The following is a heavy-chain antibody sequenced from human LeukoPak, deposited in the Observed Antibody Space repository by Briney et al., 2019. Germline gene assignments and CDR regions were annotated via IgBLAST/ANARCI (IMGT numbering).Heavy chain of an antibody. CDR3: ARLSTGGSYGRYYYYMDV. CDR2: IYGGGST. V-gene: IGHV3-53*01. D-gene: IGHD1-26*01. Sequence: PGGSLRLSCAASGFSVSSNDMSWVRQAPGKGLEWVSGIYGGGSTYYADSVKGRFTISSDNSRNTVYLQMNSLRAEDTAVYYCARLSTGGSYGRYYYYMDVSGKGTTVTVSS. J-gene: IGHJ6*03. CDR1: GFSVSSND.